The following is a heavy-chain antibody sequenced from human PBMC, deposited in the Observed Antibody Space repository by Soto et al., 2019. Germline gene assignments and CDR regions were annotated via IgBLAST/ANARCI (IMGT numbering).Heavy chain of an antibody. CDR3: GRKVLGSTSPPDWWYFDL. Sequence: EVQLLESGGGLVQHGGSLRLSCVGSGFTFINYAMNWVRQTPGKGLEWVSTISGGGDRTFDADTVKGRFTISRDNSNNTVNLQLNSLRADDTAVYYCGRKVLGSTSPPDWWYFDLWGRGTLVTFSS. D-gene: IGHD2-2*01. CDR1: GFTFINYA. J-gene: IGHJ2*01. CDR2: ISGGGDRT. V-gene: IGHV3-23*01.